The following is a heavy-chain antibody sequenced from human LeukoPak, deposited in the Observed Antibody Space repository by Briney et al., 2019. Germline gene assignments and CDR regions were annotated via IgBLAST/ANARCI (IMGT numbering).Heavy chain of an antibody. CDR1: GGSVSSGSYY. Sequence: SETLSLTCTVSGGSVSSGSYYWSWIRQPPGKGLEWIGYIYYTGSTKYNPSLKSRVTISADSSKNQFSLMLTSVTAADTAVYYCARDSGSYPLGYFDYWGQGTVVSVSS. J-gene: IGHJ4*02. CDR3: ARDSGSYPLGYFDY. CDR2: IYYTGST. D-gene: IGHD1-26*01. V-gene: IGHV4-61*01.